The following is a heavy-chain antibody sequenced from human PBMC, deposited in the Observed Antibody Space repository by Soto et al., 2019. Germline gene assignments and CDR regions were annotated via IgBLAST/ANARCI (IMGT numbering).Heavy chain of an antibody. Sequence: ASVKVSCKASGYTFTSYGISWVRQAPGQGLEWMGWISAYNGNTNYAQKLQGRVTMTTDTSTSTAYMELSSLRSEDTAVYYCARSIVVVTALDYWGQGTLVTVSS. V-gene: IGHV1-18*01. J-gene: IGHJ4*02. D-gene: IGHD2-21*02. CDR3: ARSIVVVTALDY. CDR2: ISAYNGNT. CDR1: GYTFTSYG.